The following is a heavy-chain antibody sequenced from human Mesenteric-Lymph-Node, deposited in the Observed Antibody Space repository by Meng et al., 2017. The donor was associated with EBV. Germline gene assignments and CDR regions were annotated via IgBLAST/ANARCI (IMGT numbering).Heavy chain of an antibody. CDR2: FYYSGST. V-gene: IGHV4-39*07. J-gene: IGHJ4*02. D-gene: IGHD3-10*01. Sequence: LQLQESGPGLVKPSETLSLTCTVSGGSISSSSYCWGWIRQPPGQGLEWIGSFYYSGSTYYNPSLKSRVTISEHTSKNQFSPKLSSVTAADTAVYYCARVLLRGVILLWGQGTLVTVSS. CDR3: ARVLLRGVILL. CDR1: GGSISSSSYC.